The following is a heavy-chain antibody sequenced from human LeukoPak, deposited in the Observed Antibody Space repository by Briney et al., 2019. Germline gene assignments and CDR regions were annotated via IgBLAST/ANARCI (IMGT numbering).Heavy chain of an antibody. D-gene: IGHD2-21*02. V-gene: IGHV4-39*07. CDR2: IFYSGTT. CDR1: GGSVGSSSYH. J-gene: IGHJ1*01. CDR3: ASAYCGGDCYHSLLTD. Sequence: SETLSLTCTVSGGSVGSSSYHWGWIRQTPGKGLEWIVSIFYSGTTFYNPPLRSRLSLSLDSSKNQLSLKMTSVTAADTAVYYCASAYCGGDCYHSLLTDWGQGARVIVSS.